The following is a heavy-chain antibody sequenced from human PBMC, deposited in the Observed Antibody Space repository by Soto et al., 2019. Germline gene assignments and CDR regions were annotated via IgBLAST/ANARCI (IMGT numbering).Heavy chain of an antibody. CDR3: ARRHSSSWYGLDY. V-gene: IGHV4-38-2*01. CDR1: GYSISSGYY. CDR2: IYHSGST. Sequence: SETLSLTCAVSGYSISSGYYLVWMRQPPGKGLEWIGSIYHSGSTYYNPSLKSRVSISVDTSKNQFSLRLSSVTAADTAMYYCARRHSSSWYGLDYRGQGTLVTVSS. D-gene: IGHD6-13*01. J-gene: IGHJ4*02.